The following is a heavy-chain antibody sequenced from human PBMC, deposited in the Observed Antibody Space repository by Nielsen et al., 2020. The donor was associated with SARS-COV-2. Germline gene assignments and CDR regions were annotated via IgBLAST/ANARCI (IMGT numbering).Heavy chain of an antibody. Sequence: ASVKVSCKASGYTFTSYYMHWVRQAPGQGLEWMGILKPSGGSTSYAQKFQGRVTMTRDTSTSTVYMELSSLRSEDTAVYYCAREDYYDSSGQYYDYGMDVWGQGTTVTVSS. CDR2: LKPSGGST. J-gene: IGHJ6*02. D-gene: IGHD3-22*01. CDR3: AREDYYDSSGQYYDYGMDV. V-gene: IGHV1-46*01. CDR1: GYTFTSYY.